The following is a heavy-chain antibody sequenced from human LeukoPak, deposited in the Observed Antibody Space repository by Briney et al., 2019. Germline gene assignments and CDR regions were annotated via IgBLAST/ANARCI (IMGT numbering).Heavy chain of an antibody. V-gene: IGHV1-2*02. D-gene: IGHD1-26*01. Sequence: ASLKVSCKASVYTFIDYYMHWVRHAPRQGLEWIGWISCKSGGTKYVQKFQGRVTMTRDTSITTVYMGLSGLSFDDTAVYYCARGGGRYSVDYWGQGTLVIVSS. CDR1: VYTFIDYY. CDR2: ISCKSGGT. J-gene: IGHJ4*02. CDR3: ARGGGRYSVDY.